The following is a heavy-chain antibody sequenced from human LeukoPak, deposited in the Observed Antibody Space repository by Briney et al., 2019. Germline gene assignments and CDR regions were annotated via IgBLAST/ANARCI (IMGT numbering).Heavy chain of an antibody. J-gene: IGHJ4*02. Sequence: GGSLRLSCAASGFTFSSYAMSWVRQAPGKGLEWASAISGSGGSTYYADSVKGRFTISRDNSKNTLYLQMNSLRAEDTAVYYCAKDRAGTGSYFDYWGQGTLVTVSS. D-gene: IGHD3-10*01. CDR3: AKDRAGTGSYFDY. CDR2: ISGSGGST. CDR1: GFTFSSYA. V-gene: IGHV3-23*01.